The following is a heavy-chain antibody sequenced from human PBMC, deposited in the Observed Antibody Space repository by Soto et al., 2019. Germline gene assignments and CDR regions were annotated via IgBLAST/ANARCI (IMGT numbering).Heavy chain of an antibody. D-gene: IGHD6-19*01. Sequence: GGSLRLSCAASGFTFSSYAMSWVRQAPGKGLEWVSAISGSGGSTYYADSVKGRFTISRDNSKNTLYLQMNSLRAEDTAVYYCAKPMPGIAVAGTSSYYFDYWGQGTLVTVSS. J-gene: IGHJ4*02. CDR2: ISGSGGST. CDR1: GFTFSSYA. V-gene: IGHV3-23*01. CDR3: AKPMPGIAVAGTSSYYFDY.